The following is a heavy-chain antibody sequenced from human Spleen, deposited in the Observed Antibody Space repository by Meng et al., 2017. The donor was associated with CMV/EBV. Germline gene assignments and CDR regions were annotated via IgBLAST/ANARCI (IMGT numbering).Heavy chain of an antibody. Sequence: GGSLRLSCAASGFTFSSYDMHWVRQATGKGLEWVSVIGTVGDTYYPGSVKGRFTISRDNSKNTLYLRMDSLRAEDTAVYYCARRGDDFWSGYSEGNWFDPWGQGTLVTVSS. V-gene: IGHV3-13*01. D-gene: IGHD3-3*01. J-gene: IGHJ5*02. CDR3: ARRGDDFWSGYSEGNWFDP. CDR1: GFTFSSYD. CDR2: IGTVGDT.